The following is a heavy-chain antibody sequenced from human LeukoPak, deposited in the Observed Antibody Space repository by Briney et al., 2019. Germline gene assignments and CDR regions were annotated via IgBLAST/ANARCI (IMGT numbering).Heavy chain of an antibody. D-gene: IGHD6-19*01. J-gene: IGHJ4*02. CDR2: IKRDGSEK. CDR3: ARLGPASSGWPESFDY. CDR1: GFTFNSYW. V-gene: IGHV3-7*03. Sequence: GGSLRLSCAASGFTFNSYWMNWVRQAPGKGLEWVANIKRDGSEKYYVDSVKGRFTISRDNAKNSLDLQMNSLRVEDTAVYYCARLGPASSGWPESFDYWGQGALVTVSS.